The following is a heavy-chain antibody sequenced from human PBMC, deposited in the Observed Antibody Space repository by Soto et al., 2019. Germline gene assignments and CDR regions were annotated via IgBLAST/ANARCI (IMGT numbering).Heavy chain of an antibody. CDR2: MNPNSGNT. V-gene: IGHV1-8*01. CDR3: ASTVWFGELKYGMDV. J-gene: IGHJ6*02. D-gene: IGHD3-10*01. CDR1: GYTFTTYN. Sequence: ASVKVSCKASGYTFTTYNINWVRQATGQGLEWMGWMNPNSGNTGYAQKFQDRITLTRDTSITTAYMELSSLRSDDTAVYYCASTVWFGELKYGMDVWGQGTTVTVSS.